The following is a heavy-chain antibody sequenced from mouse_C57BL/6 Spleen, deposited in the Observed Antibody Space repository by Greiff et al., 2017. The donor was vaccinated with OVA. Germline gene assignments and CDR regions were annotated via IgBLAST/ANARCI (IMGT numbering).Heavy chain of an antibody. D-gene: IGHD1-1*01. CDR3: ARGAFYYYGSSPGYFDV. CDR1: GFTFSDYY. Sequence: EVQLQESGGGLVQPGGSLKLSCAASGFTFSDYYMYWVRQTPEKRLEWVAYISNGGGSTYYPDTVKGRFTISRDNAKNTLYLQMSRLKSEDTAMYYCARGAFYYYGSSPGYFDVWGTGTTVTVSS. J-gene: IGHJ1*03. V-gene: IGHV5-12*01. CDR2: ISNGGGST.